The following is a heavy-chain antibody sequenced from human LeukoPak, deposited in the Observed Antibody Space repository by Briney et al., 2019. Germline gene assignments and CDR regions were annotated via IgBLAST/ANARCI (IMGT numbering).Heavy chain of an antibody. V-gene: IGHV3-23*01. CDR3: AKRASLVSATPWFDP. Sequence: PGGSLRLSCAASGFTFSSYAMSWVRQAPGKGLEWVLDISNSGDSTYYADSVKGRFTISRDNSKNTLYLQMNNLRAEDTAVFYCAKRASLVSATPWFDPWGQGTLVTVSS. CDR2: ISNSGDST. D-gene: IGHD2-15*01. J-gene: IGHJ5*02. CDR1: GFTFSSYA.